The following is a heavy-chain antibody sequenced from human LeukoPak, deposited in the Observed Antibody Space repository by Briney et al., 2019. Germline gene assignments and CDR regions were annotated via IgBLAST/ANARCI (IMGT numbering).Heavy chain of an antibody. V-gene: IGHV4-59*01. J-gene: IGHJ4*02. D-gene: IGHD3-16*01. CDR1: GDSISNYY. CDR3: ARSYDPRDPSFDY. Sequence: TSETLSLTCTVSGDSISNYYWNWIRQPPGKGLEWIAYIYYSGSTNYDPSLKSRVTISVDTSKNQFSLKLSSVTAADTAVYYCARSYDPRDPSFDYWGQGTLVTVSS. CDR2: IYYSGST.